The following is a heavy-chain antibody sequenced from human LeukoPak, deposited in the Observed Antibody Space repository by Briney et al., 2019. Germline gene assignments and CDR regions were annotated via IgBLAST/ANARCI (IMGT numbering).Heavy chain of an antibody. V-gene: IGHV3-30-3*01. D-gene: IGHD3-10*01. CDR1: GLTFSSYA. Sequence: PGGSLRLSCAASGLTFSSYAMHWVRQAPGKGLEWVAVISYDGSNKYYADSVKGRFTISRDNSKNTLYLQMNSLRAEDTAVYYCARDKRPTYYYATFYYWGQGTLVTASS. CDR3: ARDKRPTYYYATFYY. J-gene: IGHJ4*02. CDR2: ISYDGSNK.